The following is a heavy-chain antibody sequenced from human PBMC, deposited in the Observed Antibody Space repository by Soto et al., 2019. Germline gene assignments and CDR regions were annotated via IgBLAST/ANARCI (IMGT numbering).Heavy chain of an antibody. CDR3: ARDYDSSGYPRYYFDY. CDR2: INPSGGST. V-gene: IGHV1-46*03. D-gene: IGHD3-22*01. J-gene: IGHJ4*02. Sequence: QVQLVQSGAEVKKPGASVKVSCKASGYTFTSYYMHWVRQAPGQGLEWMGIINPSGGSTSYAQKSQGGVTMTRDTSTSTVYMELSSLRSEDTAVYYCARDYDSSGYPRYYFDYWGQGTLVTVSS. CDR1: GYTFTSYY.